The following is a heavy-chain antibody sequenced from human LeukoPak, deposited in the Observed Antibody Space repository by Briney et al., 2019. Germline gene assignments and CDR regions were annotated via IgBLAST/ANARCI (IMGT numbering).Heavy chain of an antibody. V-gene: IGHV4-59*01. J-gene: IGHJ6*02. CDR3: ARGQATVGYCSSTSCRDYYYYGMDV. D-gene: IGHD2-2*01. CDR2: IYYSGST. Sequence: SETLSLTCTVSGGSISSYYWSWIRQPPGKGLEWIGYIYYSGSTNYNPSLKSRVTISVDTSKNQFSLKLSSVTAADTAVYYCARGQATVGYCSSTSCRDYYYYGMDVWGQGTTVTVSS. CDR1: GGSISSYY.